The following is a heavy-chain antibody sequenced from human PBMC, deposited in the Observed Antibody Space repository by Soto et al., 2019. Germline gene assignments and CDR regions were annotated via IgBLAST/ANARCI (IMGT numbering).Heavy chain of an antibody. CDR2: INHSGST. D-gene: IGHD6-6*01. J-gene: IGHJ4*02. Sequence: SETLSLTCAVYGGSFSGYYWSWIRQPPGKGLEWIGEINHSGSTNYNPSLKSRVTISVDTSKNQFSLKLSSVTAADTAVYYCARGLAARVTNFDYWGQGTLVTVSS. CDR3: ARGLAARVTNFDY. V-gene: IGHV4-34*01. CDR1: GGSFSGYY.